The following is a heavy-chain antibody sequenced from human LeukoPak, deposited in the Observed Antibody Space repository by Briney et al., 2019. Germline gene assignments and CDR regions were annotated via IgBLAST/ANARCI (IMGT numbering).Heavy chain of an antibody. V-gene: IGHV4-59*08. CDR2: IEYSGGT. D-gene: IGHD3-10*01. CDR3: ARVKYSSGSTPSWFDP. Sequence: SETLSLTCTVSGGSISNYHWSWFRQPPGTGLEWIGYIEYSGGTTYNSSLKSRVTISVDTSKNQFSLKLNSVTAADTAVYYCARVKYSSGSTPSWFDPWGQGTPVAVSS. CDR1: GGSISNYH. J-gene: IGHJ5*02.